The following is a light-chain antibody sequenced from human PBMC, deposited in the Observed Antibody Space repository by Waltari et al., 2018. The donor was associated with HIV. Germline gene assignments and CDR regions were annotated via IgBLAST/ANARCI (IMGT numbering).Light chain of an antibody. V-gene: IGLV2-14*01. CDR1: SSDVGGYNY. CDR3: ASYTTTSSRV. J-gene: IGLJ3*02. Sequence: QSGLTQPASVSGSPGQSITIPCTGTSSDVGGYNYVSWYQQHPGKAPKVLIYEVTNRPSGVSKRFSGSKAGNTASLTISGLQAEDEADYYCASYTTTSSRVFGGGTKLTVL. CDR2: EVT.